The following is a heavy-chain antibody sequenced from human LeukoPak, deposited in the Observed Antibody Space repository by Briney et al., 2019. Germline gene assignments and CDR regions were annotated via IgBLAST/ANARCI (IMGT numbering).Heavy chain of an antibody. CDR3: AKYRLVWLPAPVFDS. Sequence: GGSLRVSCAASGFTFSNYWMTWVRQTPGKGLEWVANIKEDGSEKYYVDSVKGRFTISGDNSKNSVYLQMNSLRAEDTAVYYCAKYRLVWLPAPVFDSWGQGTLVTVSS. V-gene: IGHV3-7*01. CDR2: IKEDGSEK. CDR1: GFTFSNYW. D-gene: IGHD5-24*01. J-gene: IGHJ4*02.